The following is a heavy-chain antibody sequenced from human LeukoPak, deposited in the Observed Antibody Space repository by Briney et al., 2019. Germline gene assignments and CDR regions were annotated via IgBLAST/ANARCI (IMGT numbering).Heavy chain of an antibody. Sequence: PSETLSLTCTVSGDSISSFYWSWIRQPPGKGLEWIGCIYYSGSTNYNPSLKSRVTISVDTSKNQFSLKLSSVTAADTAVYFCARGPYSYDSSGAFDIWGQGTMVTVSS. CDR3: ARGPYSYDSSGAFDI. V-gene: IGHV4-59*08. D-gene: IGHD3-22*01. J-gene: IGHJ3*02. CDR1: GDSISSFY. CDR2: IYYSGST.